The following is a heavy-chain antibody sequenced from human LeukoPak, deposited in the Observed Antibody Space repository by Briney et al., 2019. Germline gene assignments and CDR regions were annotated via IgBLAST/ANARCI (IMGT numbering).Heavy chain of an antibody. D-gene: IGHD5-24*01. CDR1: GGSFSGYS. CDR2: INYSGST. Sequence: PSETLSLTCAAYGGSFSGYSWSWIRQSPGKGLEWIGEINYSGSTNSNPSLKSRVTISVDTSKNQFSLKLTSVTAADTAVYYCARLDGQNYSPDYWGQGALVTVSS. J-gene: IGHJ4*02. CDR3: ARLDGQNYSPDY. V-gene: IGHV4-34*01.